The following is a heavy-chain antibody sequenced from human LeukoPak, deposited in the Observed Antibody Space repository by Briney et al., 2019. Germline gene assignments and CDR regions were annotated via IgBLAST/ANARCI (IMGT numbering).Heavy chain of an antibody. CDR1: GGSISSYY. J-gene: IGHJ5*02. CDR3: ARYGSGSYYNWFDP. CDR2: IYYSGST. D-gene: IGHD3-10*01. V-gene: IGHV4-59*01. Sequence: SETLSLTCTVSGGSISSYYWSWIRQPPGKGLEWIGNIYYSGSTNYNPSLKSRVTISVDTSKNQFSLKLSSVTAADTAVYYCARYGSGSYYNWFDPWGQGTLITVSS.